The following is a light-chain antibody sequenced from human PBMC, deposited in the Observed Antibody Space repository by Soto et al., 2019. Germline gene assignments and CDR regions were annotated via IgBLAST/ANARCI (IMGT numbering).Light chain of an antibody. CDR2: DAS. Sequence: VVTQSPPTLSLSPWERATLSCRTSLSVSSYLAWYQQKPGQAPRLLIYDASNRATGIPARFTGSGSGTDFNLTISTLEPEDFAVYYCQQRQYWPPITFGQGTRLEIK. V-gene: IGKV3-11*01. CDR1: LSVSSY. CDR3: QQRQYWPPIT. J-gene: IGKJ5*01.